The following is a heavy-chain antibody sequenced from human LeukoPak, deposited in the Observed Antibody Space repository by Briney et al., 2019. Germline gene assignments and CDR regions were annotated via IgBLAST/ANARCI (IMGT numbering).Heavy chain of an antibody. J-gene: IGHJ4*02. Sequence: SGGSLRLSCAASGFTFTSYWMHWVRQAPGTGLVWVSRINNGGSDAVYADSVSGRFTISRDNANNTLYLQMNSLRAEDTAVYYCARGTGYSVFDYWGQGTLVTVSS. D-gene: IGHD3/OR15-3a*01. V-gene: IGHV3-74*01. CDR1: GFTFTSYW. CDR3: ARGTGYSVFDY. CDR2: INNGGSDA.